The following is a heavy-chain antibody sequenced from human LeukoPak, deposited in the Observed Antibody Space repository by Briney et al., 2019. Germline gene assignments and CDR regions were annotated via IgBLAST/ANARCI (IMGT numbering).Heavy chain of an antibody. D-gene: IGHD3-10*01. Sequence: GGSLRLSCAASGFTFSSYGMHWVRQAPGKGLEWVAVIWYDGSNKYYADSVKGRFTISRDNSKNTLYLQMNSLRAEDTALYYCARGSGNYYTRFDYWGQGTLVTVSS. CDR1: GFTFSSYG. CDR3: ARGSGNYYTRFDY. J-gene: IGHJ4*02. CDR2: IWYDGSNK. V-gene: IGHV3-33*01.